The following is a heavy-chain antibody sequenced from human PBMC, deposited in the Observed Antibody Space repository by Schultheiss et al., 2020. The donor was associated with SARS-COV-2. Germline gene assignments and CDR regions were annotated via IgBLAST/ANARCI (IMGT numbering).Heavy chain of an antibody. CDR1: GFTFSSYA. CDR3: AKDPLATADY. CDR2: ISGSGGST. Sequence: GESLKISCAASGFTFSSYAMSWVRQAPGKGLEWVSAISGSGGSTYYADSVKGRFTISRDNSKNTLYLQMNSLRAEDTAVYYCAKDPLATADYWGQGTLVTVSS. V-gene: IGHV3-23*01. D-gene: IGHD2-21*02. J-gene: IGHJ4*02.